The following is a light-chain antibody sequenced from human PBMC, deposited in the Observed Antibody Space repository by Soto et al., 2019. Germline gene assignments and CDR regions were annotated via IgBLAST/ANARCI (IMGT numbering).Light chain of an antibody. CDR1: QGVSRK. CDR2: GAS. CDR3: HQYHTWPIT. Sequence: DIVMTQSPATLSVAPGERVTFSCRASQGVSRKLAWYQQNPGQAPRLLISGASNGATGIPARFSGSGSGTEFTLTISSLQSEDCAIYYWHQYHTWPITFGGGTKVDIK. J-gene: IGKJ4*01. V-gene: IGKV3-15*01.